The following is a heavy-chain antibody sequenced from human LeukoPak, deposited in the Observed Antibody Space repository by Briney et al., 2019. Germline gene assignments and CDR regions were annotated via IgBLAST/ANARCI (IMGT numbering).Heavy chain of an antibody. V-gene: IGHV3-23*01. D-gene: IGHD3-9*01. CDR2: VSGRDTST. CDR1: GFTFSNYA. J-gene: IGHJ4*02. Sequence: GGSLRLSCAASGFTFSNYAMSWVRQAPGRGLEWVSAVSGRDTSTYYTDSVKGRFTISRDNSKNTLYLQMNSLGAEDTAIYYCAKWGDYDVLTGYYDSDYWGQGTLVTVSS. CDR3: AKWGDYDVLTGYYDSDY.